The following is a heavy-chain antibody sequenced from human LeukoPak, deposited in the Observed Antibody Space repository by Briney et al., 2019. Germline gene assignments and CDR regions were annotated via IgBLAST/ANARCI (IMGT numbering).Heavy chain of an antibody. CDR3: SLGATDY. CDR1: GYTFTSYY. V-gene: IGHV1-46*01. CDR2: INPSEADT. Sequence: ASVKISCKASGYTFTSYYMHWLRQAPGQGLEWIGIINPSEADTAYAQKFQGRVTVTMDTSTSTVYMELSALTSEDTALYFCSLGATDYWGQGTLVTVSS. J-gene: IGHJ4*02. D-gene: IGHD1-26*01.